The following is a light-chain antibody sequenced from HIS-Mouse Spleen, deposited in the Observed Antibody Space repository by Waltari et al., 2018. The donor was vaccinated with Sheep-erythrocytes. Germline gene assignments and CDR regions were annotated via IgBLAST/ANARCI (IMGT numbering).Light chain of an antibody. CDR1: QGIRND. CDR2: AAS. V-gene: IGKV1-6*01. CDR3: QQSYSTPPLT. Sequence: AIQMTQSPSSLSASVGDRVTITGRASQGIRNDLGWYQQKPGKAPKLLIYAASSLQSGVPSRFSGSGSGTDFTLTISSLQPEDFATYYCQQSYSTPPLTFGGGTKVEIK. J-gene: IGKJ4*01.